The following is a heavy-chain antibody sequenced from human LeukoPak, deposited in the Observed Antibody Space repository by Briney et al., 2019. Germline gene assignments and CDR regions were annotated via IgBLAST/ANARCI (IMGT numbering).Heavy chain of an antibody. CDR1: GGTFSSYA. CDR3: ARGLNYYASGSYDNWFDP. Sequence: ASVKVSCKASGGTFSSYAISWVRQAPGQGLEWMGWINPNSGGTNYAQKFQGRVTMTRDTSISTAYMELSRLRSDDTAVYYCARGLNYYASGSYDNWFDPWGQGTLVTVSS. V-gene: IGHV1-2*02. J-gene: IGHJ5*02. D-gene: IGHD3-10*01. CDR2: INPNSGGT.